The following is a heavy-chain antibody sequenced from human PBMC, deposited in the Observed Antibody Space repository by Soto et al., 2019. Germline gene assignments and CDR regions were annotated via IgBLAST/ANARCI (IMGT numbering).Heavy chain of an antibody. J-gene: IGHJ4*02. Sequence: QVQLMQSGSEVKKPGSSVKISCKAFGGTFNSNAFSWVRQVPGQGLEWMGGLAVILGTPNYAQKFQGRVTLGGDETTRTSCREVTTITSEARAVYNGATGNYDSSAYPMIYWGKETQITVPS. V-gene: IGHV1-69*01. D-gene: IGHD3-22*01. CDR3: ATGNYDSSAYPMIY. CDR2: LAVILGTP. CDR1: GGTFNSNA.